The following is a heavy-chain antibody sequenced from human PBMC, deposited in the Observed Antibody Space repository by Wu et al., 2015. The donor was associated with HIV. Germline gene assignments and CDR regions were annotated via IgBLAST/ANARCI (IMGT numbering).Heavy chain of an antibody. CDR3: ARGLGGDRANYFDY. CDR2: VSAYNGKT. V-gene: IGHV1-18*04. J-gene: IGHJ4*02. CDR1: GYTFTSYY. D-gene: IGHD1-26*01. Sequence: QVQLVQSGAEVKKPGASVKVSCKASGYTFTSYYIHWVRQAPGQGLEWMAWVSAYNGKTNYAQKLQGRVTMTTDTSTTTVYMELRSLRSDDTAVYYCARGLGGDRANYFDYWGQGTLVTESS.